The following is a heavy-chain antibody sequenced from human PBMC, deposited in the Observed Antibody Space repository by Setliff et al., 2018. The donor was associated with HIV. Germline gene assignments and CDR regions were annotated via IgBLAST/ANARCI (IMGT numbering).Heavy chain of an antibody. J-gene: IGHJ4*02. V-gene: IGHV3-48*04. CDR2: ITGTGTTV. CDR1: GFIFSSYT. D-gene: IGHD3-3*01. Sequence: GGSLRLSCADSGFIFSSYTMHWVRQAPGEGLEWLSYITGTGTTVSYADSVKGRFTISRDNAKKSLYLQMNSLRADDTAVYYCARAFSGYYFDYWGQGTLVTVS. CDR3: ARAFSGYYFDY.